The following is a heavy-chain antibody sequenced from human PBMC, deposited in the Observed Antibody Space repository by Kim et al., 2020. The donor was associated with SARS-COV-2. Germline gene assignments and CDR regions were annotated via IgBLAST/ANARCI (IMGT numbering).Heavy chain of an antibody. CDR1: GFGFSKYI. CDR3: AREVLLERGSTTIFYGMDV. CDR2: ISSIGSH. D-gene: IGHD3-10*01. J-gene: IGHJ6*04. V-gene: IGHV3-21*06. Sequence: GGSLRLSCGGSGFGFSKYIMAWVRQAPGKGLEWISSISSIGSHYADSVRGRFTISSDNARNALFLQMNNLRVDDTALYYCAREVLLERGSTTIFYGMDVWGRGTRVTVSS.